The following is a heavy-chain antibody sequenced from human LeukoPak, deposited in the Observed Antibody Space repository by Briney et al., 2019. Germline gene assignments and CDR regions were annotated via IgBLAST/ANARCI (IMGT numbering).Heavy chain of an antibody. CDR2: INHSGST. D-gene: IGHD3-10*01. J-gene: IGHJ5*02. CDR3: ARRGGWFDP. CDR1: GGSFSGYY. V-gene: IGHV4-34*01. Sequence: SETLSLTSAVYGGSFSGYYWSWIRPPPGKGLEWIGEINHSGSTNYNPSLKSRVTISVDTSKNQFSLKLSSVTAADTAVYYCARRGGWFDPWGQGTLVTVSS.